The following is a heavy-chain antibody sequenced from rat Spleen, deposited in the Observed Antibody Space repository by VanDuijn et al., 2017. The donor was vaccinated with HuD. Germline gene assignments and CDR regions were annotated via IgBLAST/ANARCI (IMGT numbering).Heavy chain of an antibody. CDR1: GFTFSDYN. J-gene: IGHJ4*01. V-gene: IGHV5-7*01. D-gene: IGHD4-3*01. CDR3: ERHSNSGYGYVMDA. Sequence: EVQLVESGGGLVQPGRSLKLSCAASGFTFSDYNMAWVRQAPKKGLEWVATISYDGSSTYYRDSVKGRFTISRDNATSTLYLQMDSLRSEDTATNYFERHSNSGYGYVMDAWGQGASVTVSS. CDR2: ISYDGSST.